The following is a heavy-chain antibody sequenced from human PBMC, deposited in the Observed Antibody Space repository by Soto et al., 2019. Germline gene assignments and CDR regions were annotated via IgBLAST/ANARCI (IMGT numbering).Heavy chain of an antibody. D-gene: IGHD6-6*01. V-gene: IGHV3-7*03. J-gene: IGHJ5*02. CDR3: ARTPRIAALNWFDP. Sequence: PGGSLRLSCAASGVTFSSYWMSWVRQAPGKGLEWVANIKQDGSEKYYVDSVKGRFTISRDNAKNSLYLQMNSLRAEDTAVYYCARTPRIAALNWFDPWGQGTLVTVSS. CDR2: IKQDGSEK. CDR1: GVTFSSYW.